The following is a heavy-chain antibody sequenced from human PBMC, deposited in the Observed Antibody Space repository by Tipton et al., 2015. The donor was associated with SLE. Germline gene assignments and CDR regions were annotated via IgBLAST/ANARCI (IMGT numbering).Heavy chain of an antibody. CDR1: GDSIRSGGYY. CDR2: IYYSGST. J-gene: IGHJ5*02. V-gene: IGHV4-31*02. D-gene: IGHD2-2*01. CDR3: ARTWVVVPALFDP. Sequence: LRLSCTVSGDSIRSGGYYWSWIRQQPGKGLEWIGYIYYSGSTYYNPSLKSRVTISVDTSKNQFSLKLSSVTAADTAVYYCARTWVVVPALFDPWGQGTLVTVSS.